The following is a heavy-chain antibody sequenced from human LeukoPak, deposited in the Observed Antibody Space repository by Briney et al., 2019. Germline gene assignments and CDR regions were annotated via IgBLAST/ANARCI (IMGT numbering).Heavy chain of an antibody. CDR1: GGSISSSSYY. D-gene: IGHD5-18*01. V-gene: IGHV4-39*01. Sequence: TSETLSLTCTVAGGSISSSSYYWGWIRQPPGKGLEWIVSIYYSGSTYYNPALKSLLTISVDTSKNQFSLKLSSVTAADTAVYYCARPPSYSYGYNYWGQGTLVTVSS. J-gene: IGHJ4*02. CDR3: ARPPSYSYGYNY. CDR2: IYYSGST.